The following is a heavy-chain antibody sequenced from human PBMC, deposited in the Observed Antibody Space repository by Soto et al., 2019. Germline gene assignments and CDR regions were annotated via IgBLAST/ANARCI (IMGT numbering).Heavy chain of an antibody. CDR1: GGSFSGYY. D-gene: IGHD2-15*01. CDR3: XXXXGGXYPYYF. Sequence: QVQLQQWGAGLLKPSETLSLACAVYGGSFSGYYWSWIRQPPGKGLEWIGEIDHRGSANYNPSLKSRVTXXVXTXXXXXXXXXXXXXXXXXXXXXXXXXXGGXYPYYF. V-gene: IGHV4-34*01. CDR2: IDHRGSA. J-gene: IGHJ4*01.